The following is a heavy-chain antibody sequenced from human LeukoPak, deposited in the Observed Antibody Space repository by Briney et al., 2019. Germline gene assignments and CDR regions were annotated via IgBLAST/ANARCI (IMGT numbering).Heavy chain of an antibody. CDR2: FDHTDGEI. D-gene: IGHD6-13*01. CDR1: GYSLSDLS. CDR3: ATFQIVATGTLSH. V-gene: IGHV1-24*01. Sequence: ASVKVSCKVSGYSLSDLSMHWVRNAPGKGFEWKGSFDHTDGEIIYAQKFQGRVTMPEDTSTDTANMELSSLRSDDTAVYYCATFQIVATGTLSHWGQGTLVTVSS. J-gene: IGHJ4*02.